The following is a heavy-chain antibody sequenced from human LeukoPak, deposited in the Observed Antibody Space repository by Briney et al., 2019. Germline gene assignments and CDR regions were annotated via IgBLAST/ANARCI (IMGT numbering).Heavy chain of an antibody. V-gene: IGHV3-21*06. CDR3: ARPSRGIEAFDI. CDR1: TFSLSSHS. J-gene: IGHJ3*02. CDR2: ISFGGDHI. Sequence: GGSLRLSCVASTFSLSSHSMNWLRRAPGKGLEWVSSISFGGDHIKYADSVKGRFTISRDDEKNSVYLQMNSLRAEDTAVYYCARPSRGIEAFDIWGQGTMVTVSS.